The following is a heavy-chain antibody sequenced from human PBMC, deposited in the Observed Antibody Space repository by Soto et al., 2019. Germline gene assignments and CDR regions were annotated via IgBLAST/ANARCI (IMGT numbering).Heavy chain of an antibody. CDR2: IIPIFGTA. CDR1: GGTFSSYA. D-gene: IGHD5-18*01. V-gene: IGHV1-69*13. J-gene: IGHJ4*02. Sequence: SVKVSCKASGGTFSSYAISWVRQAPGQGLEWMGGIIPIFGTANYAQKFQGRVTFTADESTSTAYMELSSLRSEDTAVYYCARNSYGVYYFDYWGQGTLVTVSS. CDR3: ARNSYGVYYFDY.